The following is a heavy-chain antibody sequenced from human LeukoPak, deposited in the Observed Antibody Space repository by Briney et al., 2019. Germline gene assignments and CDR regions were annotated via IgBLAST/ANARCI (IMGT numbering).Heavy chain of an antibody. V-gene: IGHV3-23*01. CDR2: ISGSGGST. CDR1: GFTFSSYA. CDR3: ARNLLSSIAAMD. Sequence: GGSLRLSCAASGFTFSSYAMSWVRQAPGKGLEWVSAISGSGGSTYYADSVKGRFTISRDNAKNSLYLQMNSLRAEDTAVYYCARNLLSSIAAMDWGQGTLVTVSS. J-gene: IGHJ4*02. D-gene: IGHD6-6*01.